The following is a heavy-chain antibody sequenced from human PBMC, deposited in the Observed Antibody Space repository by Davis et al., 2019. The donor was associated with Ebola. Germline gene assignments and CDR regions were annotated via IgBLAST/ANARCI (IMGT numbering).Heavy chain of an antibody. Sequence: AASVKVSCKASGYTFTSYYMHWVRQAPGQGLEWMGWINAGNGNTKYSQKFQGRVTITRDTSASTAYMELSSLRSEDTAVYYCARVPLSYSNYVGDWFDPWGQGTLVTVSS. D-gene: IGHD4-11*01. J-gene: IGHJ5*02. CDR1: GYTFTSYY. CDR2: INAGNGNT. CDR3: ARVPLSYSNYVGDWFDP. V-gene: IGHV1-3*01.